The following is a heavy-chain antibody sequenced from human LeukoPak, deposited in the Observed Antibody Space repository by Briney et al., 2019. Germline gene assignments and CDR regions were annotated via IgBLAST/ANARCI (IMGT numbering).Heavy chain of an antibody. D-gene: IGHD6-19*01. CDR3: AKTGYSSGFWSPTDAFDI. J-gene: IGHJ3*02. CDR1: GFTFSSYG. Sequence: GGSLRLSCAASGFTFSSYGMSWGRQAPGKGLEWVSAISGSGGSTYYADSVKGRFTISRDNSKNTLYLQMNSLRAEDTAVYYCAKTGYSSGFWSPTDAFDIWGQGTMVTVSS. V-gene: IGHV3-23*01. CDR2: ISGSGGST.